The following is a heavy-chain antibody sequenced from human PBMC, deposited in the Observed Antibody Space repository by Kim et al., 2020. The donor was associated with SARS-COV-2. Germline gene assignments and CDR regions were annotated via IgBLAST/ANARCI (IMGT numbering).Heavy chain of an antibody. CDR3: AKGAKRILGLYYYGMDV. J-gene: IGHJ6*02. Sequence: GGSLRLSCAASGFTFDDYAMHWVRQAPGKGLEWVSGISWNSGSIGYADSVKGRFTISRDNAKNSLYLQMNSLRAEDTALYYCAKGAKRILGLYYYGMDVWGQGTTVTVSS. CDR1: GFTFDDYA. D-gene: IGHD2-15*01. CDR2: ISWNSGSI. V-gene: IGHV3-9*01.